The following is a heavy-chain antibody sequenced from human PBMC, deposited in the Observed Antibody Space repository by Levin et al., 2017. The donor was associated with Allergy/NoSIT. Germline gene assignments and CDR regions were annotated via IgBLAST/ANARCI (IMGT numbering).Heavy chain of an antibody. CDR3: ARAKVVPAAMMPDAFDI. CDR2: ISSSSSYI. V-gene: IGHV3-21*01. CDR1: GFTFSSYS. D-gene: IGHD2-2*01. Sequence: SGGSLRLSCAASGFTFSSYSMNWVRQAPGKGLEWVSSISSSSSYIYYADSVKGRFTISRDNAKNSLYLQMNSLRAEDTAVYYCARAKVVPAAMMPDAFDIWGQGTMVTVSS. J-gene: IGHJ3*02.